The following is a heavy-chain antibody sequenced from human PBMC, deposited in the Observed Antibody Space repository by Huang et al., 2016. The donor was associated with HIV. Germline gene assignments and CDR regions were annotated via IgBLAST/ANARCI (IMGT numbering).Heavy chain of an antibody. V-gene: IGHV4-39*02. Sequence: LQESGPGLVGPSETLSLTCAVSGDSINSNTFYWGWIRRPPGKALEWIGRLEYSGTTYYNPARKRRARIAVDASKNRIFLHLRSVTAADTGVYYWARTGVAVSDDPEYFQHWGQGALVTIS. CDR2: LEYSGTT. D-gene: IGHD3-3*01. CDR1: GDSINSNTFY. CDR3: ARTGVAVSDDPEYFQH. J-gene: IGHJ1*01.